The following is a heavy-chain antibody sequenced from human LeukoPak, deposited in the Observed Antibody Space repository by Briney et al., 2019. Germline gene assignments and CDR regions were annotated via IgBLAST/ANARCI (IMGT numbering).Heavy chain of an antibody. Sequence: GGSLRLSCAASGFTFTDYYMSWIRQAPGKGLEWISYISPTGSRIYYTDSVKGRFTISRDNAKKSLILQMNSLRADDTAVYYCARDYAGDTSGLVLDYWGQGTFVTVSS. D-gene: IGHD3-22*01. CDR3: ARDYAGDTSGLVLDY. CDR2: ISPTGSRI. V-gene: IGHV3-11*01. CDR1: GFTFTDYY. J-gene: IGHJ4*02.